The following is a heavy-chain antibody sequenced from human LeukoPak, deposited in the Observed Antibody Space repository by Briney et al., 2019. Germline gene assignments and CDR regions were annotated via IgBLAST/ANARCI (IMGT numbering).Heavy chain of an antibody. CDR2: IYYSGST. CDR3: ARDRRRYCSSTSCRTEGYYYYYMDV. D-gene: IGHD2-2*01. J-gene: IGHJ6*03. V-gene: IGHV4-59*01. CDR1: GGSISSYY. Sequence: SETLSLTWTVSGGSISSYYWSWIRQPPGKGLELIGYIYYSGSTNYNPSLKSRVTISVDTSKNQFSLKLSSVTAADTAVYYCARDRRRYCSSTSCRTEGYYYYYMDVWGKGTTVTISS.